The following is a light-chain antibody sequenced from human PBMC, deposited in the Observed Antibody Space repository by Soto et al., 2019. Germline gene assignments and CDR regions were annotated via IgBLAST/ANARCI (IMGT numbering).Light chain of an antibody. V-gene: IGKV1-27*01. CDR1: QGISSY. Sequence: DIQMTQSPSSLSASVGDRVTITCRASQGISSYLAWYQQKPGKVPKLLIYSASTLQSGVPSRFSGSGSGTDFTLTISSLQPEDVATYYCQKCNSAPVTFGPGTKVDIK. J-gene: IGKJ3*01. CDR2: SAS. CDR3: QKCNSAPVT.